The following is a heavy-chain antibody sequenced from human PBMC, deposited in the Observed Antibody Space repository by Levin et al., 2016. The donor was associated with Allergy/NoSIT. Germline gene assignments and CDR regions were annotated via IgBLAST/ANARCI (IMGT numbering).Heavy chain of an antibody. V-gene: IGHV4-39*01. CDR3: ARHGGNGRAKFDY. Sequence: RQAPGKGLEWIGSVYYSGSTYHNPSLKSRVTISVDTSKNQFSLKLRSVTATDTAVYYCARHGGNGRAKFDYWGQGTLVTVSS. CDR2: VYYSGST. D-gene: IGHD2-8*01. J-gene: IGHJ4*02.